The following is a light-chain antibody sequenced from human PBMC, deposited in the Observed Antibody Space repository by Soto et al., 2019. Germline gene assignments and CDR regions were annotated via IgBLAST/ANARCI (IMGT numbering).Light chain of an antibody. CDR2: DVS. J-gene: IGLJ2*01. V-gene: IGLV2-14*01. CDR3: SAYTSSSTLE. CDR1: SSDVGGYNY. Sequence: QSALTQPASVSGSPGQSITISCTGTSSDVGGYNYVSWYQQHPGKAPKLMIYDVSNRPSGVSSRFSGSKSGNTASLTISGLQAEDEADYYGSAYTSSSTLEFGGGTKRTV.